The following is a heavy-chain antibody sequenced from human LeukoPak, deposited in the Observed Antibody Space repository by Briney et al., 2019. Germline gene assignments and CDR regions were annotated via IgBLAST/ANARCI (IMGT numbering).Heavy chain of an antibody. V-gene: IGHV1-69*13. CDR3: AREEGQSLGF. J-gene: IGHJ4*02. D-gene: IGHD3-16*01. CDR2: IIPIFGTA. CDR1: GGTFSSYA. Sequence: ASVKVSCKAPGGTFSSYAISWVRQAPGQGLEWMGGIIPIFGTANYAQKFQGRVTITADESTSTAYMELSSLRSEDTAVYYCAREEGQSLGFWGQGTLVTVSS.